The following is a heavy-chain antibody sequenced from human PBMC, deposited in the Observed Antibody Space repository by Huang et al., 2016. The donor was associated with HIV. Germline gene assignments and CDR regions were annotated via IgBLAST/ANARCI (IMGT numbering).Heavy chain of an antibody. Sequence: QVQLVQSGAEVKKPGASVKVSCKPSGYAFADYFIHWVRQAPGQGLEWMECVNPNNGANNDDQKVRGRFTGTGDTSMRTAYMELSGLTSDDTAKYYCTRDGVAPDEEFDYWGQGTVIIVSS. J-gene: IGHJ4*02. V-gene: IGHV1-2*02. CDR3: TRDGVAPDEEFDY. D-gene: IGHD5-12*01. CDR1: GYAFADYF. CDR2: VNPNNGAN.